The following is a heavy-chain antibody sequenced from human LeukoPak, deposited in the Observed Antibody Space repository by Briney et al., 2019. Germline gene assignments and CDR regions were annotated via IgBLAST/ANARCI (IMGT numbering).Heavy chain of an antibody. J-gene: IGHJ5*02. CDR2: IYYSGST. CDR1: GGSISSYY. V-gene: IGHV4-59*01. CDR3: AREGYCSSTSCPPWYNWFDP. D-gene: IGHD2-2*01. Sequence: SETLSLTCTVSGGSISSYYWNWIRQPPGKGLEWIGYIYYSGSTNYNPSLKSRVTISVDTSKNQFSLKLSSVTAADTAVYYCAREGYCSSTSCPPWYNWFDPWGQGTLVTVSS.